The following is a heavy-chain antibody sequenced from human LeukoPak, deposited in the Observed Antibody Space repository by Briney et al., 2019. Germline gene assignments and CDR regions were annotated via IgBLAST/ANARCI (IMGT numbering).Heavy chain of an antibody. J-gene: IGHJ5*02. CDR1: GFTFSSYS. D-gene: IGHD6-19*01. V-gene: IGHV3-21*01. Sequence: PGGSLRLSCAASGFTFSSYSMNWVRQAPGNGLEWVSSISSSSSYIYYADSVKGRFTISRDNAKNSLYLQMNSLRAEDTAVYYCEAVAPLQIEPGFDPWGQGTLVTVSS. CDR3: EAVAPLQIEPGFDP. CDR2: ISSSSSYI.